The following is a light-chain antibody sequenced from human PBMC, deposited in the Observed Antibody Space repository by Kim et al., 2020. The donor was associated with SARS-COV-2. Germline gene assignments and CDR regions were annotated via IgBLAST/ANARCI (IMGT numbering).Light chain of an antibody. Sequence: QSALTQPASVSGSPGQSITISCTGTSSDVGGYNYVSWYQQHPGKAPKLMVYDVSKRPSGVSNRFSGSNSGNTASLTISGLQAEDEADYYCSSYTSSSTLYVFGTGTKVTVL. CDR3: SSYTSSSTLYV. CDR1: SSDVGGYNY. J-gene: IGLJ1*01. CDR2: DVS. V-gene: IGLV2-14*01.